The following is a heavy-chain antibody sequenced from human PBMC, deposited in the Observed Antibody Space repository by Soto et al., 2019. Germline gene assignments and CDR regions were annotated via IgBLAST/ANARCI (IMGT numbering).Heavy chain of an antibody. V-gene: IGHV4-59*01. CDR1: GGSINSYF. CDR3: AKTRRMVWGHQAQPRLDP. Sequence: QVQLQESGPGLVKPSETLSLTCTVSGGSINSYFWSWIRQPPGKGLEWIGNIYYNGSTNYNPSLKSRVTISVDTSKNQFSLNLSSVTPAYTAVYYCAKTRRMVWGHQAQPRLDPWSQGTLVTVSS. J-gene: IGHJ5*02. D-gene: IGHD2-8*01. CDR2: IYYNGST.